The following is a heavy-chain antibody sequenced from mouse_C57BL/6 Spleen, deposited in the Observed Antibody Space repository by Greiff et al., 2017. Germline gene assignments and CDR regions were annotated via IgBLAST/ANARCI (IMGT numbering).Heavy chain of an antibody. J-gene: IGHJ3*01. Sequence: QVQLQQPGAELVRPGSSVKLSCKASGYTFTSYWMHWVKQRPIQGLDWIGNIDPSDSETHYNPKFKDKATLTVDKSSSTAYMQLSILTSEDSAVYYCARWDGNYFAYWGQGTLVTVSA. CDR1: GYTFTSYW. V-gene: IGHV1-52*01. CDR2: IDPSDSET. CDR3: ARWDGNYFAY. D-gene: IGHD2-1*01.